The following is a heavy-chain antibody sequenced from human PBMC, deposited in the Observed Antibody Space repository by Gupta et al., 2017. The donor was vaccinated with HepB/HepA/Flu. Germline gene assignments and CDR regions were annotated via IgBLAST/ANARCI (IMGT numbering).Heavy chain of an antibody. J-gene: IGHJ4*02. CDR3: ARLRGAYYSDY. CDR1: GFTFSTYA. V-gene: IGHV3-64*01. Sequence: EVQLVESGGGLVQPGGSLRLSCPASGFTFSTYAMYWVRQAPGKGLEYVSAINTKGITTYYANSVKGRFTISRDNSKNTLYLQMGSLRAEDMGVYFCARLRGAYYSDYWGQGTLVTVSS. D-gene: IGHD3-22*01. CDR2: INTKGITT.